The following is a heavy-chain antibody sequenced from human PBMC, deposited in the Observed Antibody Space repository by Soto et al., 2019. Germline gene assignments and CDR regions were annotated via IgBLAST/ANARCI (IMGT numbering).Heavy chain of an antibody. CDR3: ARGNCYGSFWYFEL. Sequence: QLQLVQSGAEVKTPGASVRVSCKAAGFSFSTYGITWVRQAPGQGLEWMGWITSSNGNTRYGQNLQGRLTLATDTSPNTAYMDLWRLSCDDTAMYYCARGNCYGSFWYFELWGRGTLITVFS. D-gene: IGHD3-10*01. J-gene: IGHJ2*01. CDR2: ITSSNGNT. CDR1: GFSFSTYG. V-gene: IGHV1-18*04.